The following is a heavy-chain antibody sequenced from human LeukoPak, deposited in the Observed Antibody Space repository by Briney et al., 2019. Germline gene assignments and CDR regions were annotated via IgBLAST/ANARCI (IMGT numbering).Heavy chain of an antibody. CDR2: FSSSRSYI. J-gene: IGHJ3*02. Sequence: GGSLRLSCAASGFTFSSYSMNWVRQAPGKGLEWVSSFSSSRSYIYYADSVKGRFTISRDNAKNSLYLQMNSLRAEDTAVYYCARVLLGGSGSYLDAFDIWGQGTMVTVSS. V-gene: IGHV3-21*01. D-gene: IGHD3-10*01. CDR1: GFTFSSYS. CDR3: ARVLLGGSGSYLDAFDI.